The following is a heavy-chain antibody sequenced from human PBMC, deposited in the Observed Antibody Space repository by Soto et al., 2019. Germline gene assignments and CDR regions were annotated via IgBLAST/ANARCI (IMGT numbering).Heavy chain of an antibody. CDR1: GGSFSGYY. CDR2: INHSGST. V-gene: IGHV4-34*01. J-gene: IGHJ4*02. Sequence: QVQLQQWGAGLLKPSETLSLTCAVYGGSFSGYYWSWIRQPPGKGLEWIGEINHSGSTNDNPSLKSRLTISVDTSKNQFSLKLSSVTAADTAVYYCARDPGVGSSWYYFDYWGQGTLVTVSS. D-gene: IGHD6-13*01. CDR3: ARDPGVGSSWYYFDY.